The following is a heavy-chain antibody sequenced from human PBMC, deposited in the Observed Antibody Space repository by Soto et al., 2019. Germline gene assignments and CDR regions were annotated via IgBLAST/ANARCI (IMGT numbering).Heavy chain of an antibody. J-gene: IGHJ6*02. CDR2: IYWDDDK. D-gene: IGHD2-21*01. Sequence: QITLKESGPTLVKPTQTLTLTCTFSGFSLSTTGVGVGWIRQPPGKALEWLALIYWDDDKRYNPSLKSRLTITKDTSKNQVVLTMTNMAPVDTATYYCVHSRCGGDCLQSYSSHSYYGLDVWGQGTTVTVSS. V-gene: IGHV2-5*02. CDR1: GFSLSTTGVG. CDR3: VHSRCGGDCLQSYSSHSYYGLDV.